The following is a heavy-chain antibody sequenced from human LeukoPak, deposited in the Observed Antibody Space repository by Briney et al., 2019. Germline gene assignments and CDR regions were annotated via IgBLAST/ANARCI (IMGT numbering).Heavy chain of an antibody. V-gene: IGHV3-21*01. CDR3: AREGAICSGGSCYSITHGPFDY. J-gene: IGHJ4*02. Sequence: PGGSLRLSCAASGFTFSSYSMNWVRQAPGKGLEWVSSISSSSSYIYYADSVKGRFTISRDNAKNSLYLQMNSLRAEDTAVYYCAREGAICSGGSCYSITHGPFDYWGQGTLVTVSS. CDR1: GFTFSSYS. D-gene: IGHD2-15*01. CDR2: ISSSSSYI.